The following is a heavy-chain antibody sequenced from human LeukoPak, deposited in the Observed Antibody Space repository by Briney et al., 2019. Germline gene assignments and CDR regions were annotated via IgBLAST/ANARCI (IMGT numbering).Heavy chain of an antibody. V-gene: IGHV4-61*01. CDR3: ARDNSYGDYLEY. CDR2: IYYSGST. CDR1: GGSVSSGSYY. Sequence: PSETLSLTCTVSGGSVSSGSYYWSWIRQPPGKGLEWIGYIYYSGSTNYNPSLKSRVTISVDTSKNQFSLKLSSVTAADTAVYYCARDNSYGDYLEYWGQGTLVTVSS. J-gene: IGHJ4*02. D-gene: IGHD4-17*01.